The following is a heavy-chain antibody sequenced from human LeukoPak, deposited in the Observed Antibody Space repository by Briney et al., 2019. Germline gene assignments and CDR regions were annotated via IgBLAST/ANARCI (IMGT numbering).Heavy chain of an antibody. CDR1: GYSISSGYY. Sequence: SETLSLTCTVSGYSISSGYYWTWIRQTPGKGLEWIGEINHSGITDYNPSLRSRVTISVDTSKNQFSLKLSSVTAADTAIYYCARAVIVVAAATQRNWFDPWGQGTLVTVSS. V-gene: IGHV4-38-2*02. J-gene: IGHJ5*02. CDR3: ARAVIVVAAATQRNWFDP. D-gene: IGHD2-15*01. CDR2: INHSGIT.